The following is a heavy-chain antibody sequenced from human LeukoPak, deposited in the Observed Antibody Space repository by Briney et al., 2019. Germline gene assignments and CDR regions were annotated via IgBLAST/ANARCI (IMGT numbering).Heavy chain of an antibody. Sequence: PGRSLRLSFAASKFTFSSYGMHWVRQAPGKGLEWVAVISYDGSNKYYADSVKGRFTISRDNSKNTLYLQMNSLRAEDTAVYYCAKEGSYYDSSGYYHYFEYWGQGTLVTVSS. CDR1: KFTFSSYG. CDR2: ISYDGSNK. V-gene: IGHV3-30*18. CDR3: AKEGSYYDSSGYYHYFEY. J-gene: IGHJ4*02. D-gene: IGHD3-22*01.